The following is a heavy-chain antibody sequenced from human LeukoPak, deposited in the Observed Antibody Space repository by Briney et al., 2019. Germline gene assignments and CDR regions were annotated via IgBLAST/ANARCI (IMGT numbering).Heavy chain of an antibody. J-gene: IGHJ3*02. Sequence: GGSLRLSCAASGFTFSSYAMHWVRKAPGKGREWVAVISYDGSNKYYADSVKGRFTISRDNPKNTLYLQMNRLRAEDTAVYYCAKAGSPHYYDSSGYAMGFDIWGQGTMVTVSS. CDR3: AKAGSPHYYDSSGYAMGFDI. D-gene: IGHD3-22*01. CDR1: GFTFSSYA. V-gene: IGHV3-30-3*01. CDR2: ISYDGSNK.